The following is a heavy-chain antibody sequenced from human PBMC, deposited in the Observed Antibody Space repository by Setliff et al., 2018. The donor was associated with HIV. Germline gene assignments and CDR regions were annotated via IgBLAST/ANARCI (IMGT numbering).Heavy chain of an antibody. V-gene: IGHV4-59*12. CDR2: IYYSGST. Sequence: SETLSLTCTVSGGSISSYYWTWIRQPPGKGLEWIGYIYYSGSTNYNPSLKSRVTISVDTSKNQFSLKLSSVTAADTAVYYCARDQRLSYWGQGTLVTVSS. CDR1: GGSISSYY. J-gene: IGHJ4*02. CDR3: ARDQRLSY.